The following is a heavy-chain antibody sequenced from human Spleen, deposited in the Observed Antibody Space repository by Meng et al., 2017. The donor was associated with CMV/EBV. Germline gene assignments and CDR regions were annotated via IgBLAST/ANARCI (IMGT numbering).Heavy chain of an antibody. Sequence: SETLSLTGTVSGYSISSGYYWGWIRQPPGKGLEWIGSIYHSGSTYYNPSLKSRVTISVDTSKNQFSLKLSSVTAADTAVYYCARDVGYCSSTSCYPWYFDLWGRGTLVTVSS. D-gene: IGHD2-2*01. CDR2: IYHSGST. CDR1: GYSISSGYY. V-gene: IGHV4-38-2*02. J-gene: IGHJ2*01. CDR3: ARDVGYCSSTSCYPWYFDL.